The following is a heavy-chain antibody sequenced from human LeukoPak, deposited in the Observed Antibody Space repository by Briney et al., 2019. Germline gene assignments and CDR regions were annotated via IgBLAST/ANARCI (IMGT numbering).Heavy chain of an antibody. D-gene: IGHD6-6*01. CDR3: ARSIAARRRFYYYYMDV. CDR2: ISYDGSNK. J-gene: IGHJ6*03. CDR1: GFTFSSYA. V-gene: IGHV3-30*04. Sequence: GGSLRLSCAASGFTFSSYAMHWVRQAPGKGLECVAVISYDGSNKYYADSVKGRFTISRDNSKNTLYMQMNSLRAEDTAVYYCARSIAARRRFYYYYMDVWGKGTTVTVSS.